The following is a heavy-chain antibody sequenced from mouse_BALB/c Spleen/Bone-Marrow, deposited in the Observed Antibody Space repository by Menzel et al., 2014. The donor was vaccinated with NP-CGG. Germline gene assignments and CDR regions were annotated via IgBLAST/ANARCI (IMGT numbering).Heavy chain of an antibody. J-gene: IGHJ3*01. CDR1: GFDFSRYW. D-gene: IGHD1-1*01. CDR3: ARLSYYGRFAY. Sequence: EVKLMESGGGLMQPGGSPKLSCAASGFDFSRYWMSWVRQAPGKGLEWIGEINPDSSTINYTPSLKDKFIISRDNAKNTLYLQMSKVRSEDTALYYCARLSYYGRFAYWGQGTLVTVSA. V-gene: IGHV4-1*02. CDR2: INPDSSTI.